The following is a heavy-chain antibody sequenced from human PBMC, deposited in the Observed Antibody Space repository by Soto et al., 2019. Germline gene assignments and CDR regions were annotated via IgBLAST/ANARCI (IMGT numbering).Heavy chain of an antibody. V-gene: IGHV1-58*01. J-gene: IGHJ4*02. D-gene: IGHD1-7*01. CDR1: GFTFTSSA. Sequence: SVKVSCKASGFTFTSSAVQWVRQARGQRLEWIGWIVVGSGNTNYAQKLQGRVTMTTDTSTSTAYMELRSLRSDDTAVYYCARDPRITGTTAALGYWGQGTLVTVSS. CDR2: IVVGSGNT. CDR3: ARDPRITGTTAALGY.